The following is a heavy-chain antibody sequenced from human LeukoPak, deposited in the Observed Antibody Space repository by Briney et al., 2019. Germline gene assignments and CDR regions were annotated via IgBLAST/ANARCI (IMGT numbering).Heavy chain of an antibody. CDR3: ARMRGSVAPFVL. J-gene: IGHJ4*02. V-gene: IGHV3-23*01. Sequence: GGSLRLSCAASGFTFNKYVMSWVRQAPGKGLEWVSTISAGGGNTYYADSVKGRFTISRDNSKNTLYLQMNSLRAEDTAVYYCARMRGSVAPFVLWGQGTRLTVSS. CDR1: GFTFNKYV. D-gene: IGHD5-12*01. CDR2: ISAGGGNT.